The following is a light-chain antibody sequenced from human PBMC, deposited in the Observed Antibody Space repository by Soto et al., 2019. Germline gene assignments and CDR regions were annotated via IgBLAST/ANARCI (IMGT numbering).Light chain of an antibody. CDR3: TSYTSGSALYV. CDR1: SSDVGGYNS. CDR2: EVS. Sequence: QSVLTQPASVSGSPGQSITISCTGTSSDVGGYNSVSWYQQHPGKAPKVMIYEVSNRPSGVSNRFSGSKSGNTASLTISGLQAEDEADYYCTSYTSGSALYVFGTGTKVTVL. V-gene: IGLV2-14*01. J-gene: IGLJ1*01.